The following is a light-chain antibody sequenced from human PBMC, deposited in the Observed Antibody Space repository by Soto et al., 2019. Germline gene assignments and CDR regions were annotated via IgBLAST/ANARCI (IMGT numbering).Light chain of an antibody. CDR2: WAS. CDR1: QSLLH. Sequence: DIVMTQSPDSLAVSLGERATINCKSSQSLLHLAWYQQKPRQPPKLLIYWASTRESGVPDRFSGSGSGTDFTLTISSLQAEDVAVYYCQQYYTTPVTFGQGTKVEIK. J-gene: IGKJ1*01. V-gene: IGKV4-1*01. CDR3: QQYYTTPVT.